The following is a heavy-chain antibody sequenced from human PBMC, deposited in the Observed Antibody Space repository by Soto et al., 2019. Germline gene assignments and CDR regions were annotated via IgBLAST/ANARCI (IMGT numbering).Heavy chain of an antibody. Sequence: QVQLVESGGGVVQPGRSLRLSCAASGFTFSSYGMHWVRQAPGKGLEWVAVIWYDGSNKYYADSVKGRFTISRDNSKNTLYLKMNSLRAEDTAVYSCASEYCSGGSCYYYGMDVWGQGTTVTVSS. CDR3: ASEYCSGGSCYYYGMDV. V-gene: IGHV3-33*01. CDR1: GFTFSSYG. D-gene: IGHD2-15*01. J-gene: IGHJ6*02. CDR2: IWYDGSNK.